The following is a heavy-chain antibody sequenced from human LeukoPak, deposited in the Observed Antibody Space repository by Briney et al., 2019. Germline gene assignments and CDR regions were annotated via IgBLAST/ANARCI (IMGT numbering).Heavy chain of an antibody. CDR2: INPNSGGT. CDR3: ARKPAYCGSDCYSDH. D-gene: IGHD2-21*02. Sequence: ASVKVSCKASGYTFTGYYMHWVRQAPGQGLEWMGWINPNSGGTNYAQKLQGRVTMTTDTSTSTVYMELRSLRSDDTAVYYCARKPAYCGSDCYSDHWGQGTLVTVSS. V-gene: IGHV1-2*02. CDR1: GYTFTGYY. J-gene: IGHJ5*02.